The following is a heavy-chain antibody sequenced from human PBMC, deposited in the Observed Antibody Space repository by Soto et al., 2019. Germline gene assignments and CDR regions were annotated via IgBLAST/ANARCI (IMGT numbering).Heavy chain of an antibody. D-gene: IGHD3-22*01. CDR3: ARVDSSGYYYYFVY. CDR2: IYYSGST. J-gene: IGHJ4*02. CDR1: GGSISSGGYY. Sequence: QVQLQESGPGLVKPSQTLSLTCTVSGGSISSGGYYWSWIRQHPGKVLEWIGYIYYSGSTYYNPSLKSRVTISVDTSKNQFSLKLSSVTAADTAVYYCARVDSSGYYYYFVYWGQGTLVTVSS. V-gene: IGHV4-31*03.